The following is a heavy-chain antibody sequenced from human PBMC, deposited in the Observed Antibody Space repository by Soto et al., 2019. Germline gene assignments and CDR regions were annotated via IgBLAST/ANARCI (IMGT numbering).Heavy chain of an antibody. J-gene: IGHJ4*02. CDR1: GGAISSYY. V-gene: IGHV4-59*12. CDR3: ARAGDSSGPVALGY. CDR2: IYHSGNI. Sequence: PSETLSLTCTVSGGAISSYYLSWIRQPPGEGLEWIGYIYHSGNIYYNPSLKSRVTISVDRSKNQFSLKLSSVTTADTAVYYCARAGDSSGPVALGYWGQGTLVTVSS. D-gene: IGHD6-19*01.